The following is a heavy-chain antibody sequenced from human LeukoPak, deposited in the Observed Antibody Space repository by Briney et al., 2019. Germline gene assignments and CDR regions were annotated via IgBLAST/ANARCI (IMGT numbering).Heavy chain of an antibody. V-gene: IGHV4-39*07. D-gene: IGHD3-22*01. CDR2: IYYSGST. J-gene: IGHJ4*02. Sequence: SETLSLTCTVSGGSISSSSYYWGWIRQPPGKGLEWIGSIYYSGSTYYNPSLKSRVTISVDTSKNQFSLKLSSVTAADTAVYYCARDRRLITHLASAPYYFDYWGQGTLVTVSS. CDR1: GGSISSSSYY. CDR3: ARDRRLITHLASAPYYFDY.